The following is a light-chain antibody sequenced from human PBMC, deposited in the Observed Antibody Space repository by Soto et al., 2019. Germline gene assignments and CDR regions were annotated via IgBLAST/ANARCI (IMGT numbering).Light chain of an antibody. CDR3: LQDRSHFWT. Sequence: EIQMTQSPSTLSASAGDRVTITCQASQSISIWLAWHQQKPGKAPQLLIYGASSLQRGVSSRFSVSGFGTDFTLTISSLKHEDSATYYCLQDRSHFWTFGQGTKVDIK. CDR2: GAS. CDR1: QSISIW. V-gene: IGKV1-5*01. J-gene: IGKJ1*01.